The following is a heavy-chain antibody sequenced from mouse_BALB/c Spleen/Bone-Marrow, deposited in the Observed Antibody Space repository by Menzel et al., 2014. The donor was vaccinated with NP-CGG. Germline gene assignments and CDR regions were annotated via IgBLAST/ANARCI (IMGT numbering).Heavy chain of an antibody. Sequence: QVQLQQSGAELARPGASVKMSCKASGYTFTSYTMHWVKQRPGQGLEWIGYINPSSGYTNYNQKFKDKATLTADKSSSTAYMQLSSLTSEDSAVYCCARESLYGSNYYWGQGTTLTVSS. D-gene: IGHD1-1*01. CDR1: GYTFTSYT. J-gene: IGHJ2*01. CDR3: ARESLYGSNYY. V-gene: IGHV1-4*01. CDR2: INPSSGYT.